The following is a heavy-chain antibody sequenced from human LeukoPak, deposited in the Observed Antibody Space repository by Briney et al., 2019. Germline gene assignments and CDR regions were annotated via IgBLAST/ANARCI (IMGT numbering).Heavy chain of an antibody. CDR3: AKGVPTMIDY. D-gene: IGHD3-22*01. CDR1: GFTFDDYA. J-gene: IGHJ4*02. CDR2: ISWNSGSI. Sequence: GRSLRLSCAASGFTFDDYAMHWVRQAPGKGLEWVSGISWNSGSIGYADSVKGRLTISRDNAKNSLYLQMNSLRAEDTALYYCAKGVPTMIDYWGQGTLVTVSS. V-gene: IGHV3-9*01.